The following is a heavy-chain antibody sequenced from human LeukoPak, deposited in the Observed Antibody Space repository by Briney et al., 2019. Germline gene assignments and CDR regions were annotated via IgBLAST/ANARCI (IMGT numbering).Heavy chain of an antibody. CDR2: ISSSSSYI. CDR3: ARDMKYDILTGYYGHLYYFDY. J-gene: IGHJ4*02. CDR1: GFTFSNTW. D-gene: IGHD3-9*01. V-gene: IGHV3-21*01. Sequence: GGSLRLSCAASGFTFSNTWMTWVRQTPGRGLEWVSSISSSSSYIYYADSVKGRFTISRDNAKNSLYLQMNSLRAEDTAVYYCARDMKYDILTGYYGHLYYFDYWGQGTLVTVSS.